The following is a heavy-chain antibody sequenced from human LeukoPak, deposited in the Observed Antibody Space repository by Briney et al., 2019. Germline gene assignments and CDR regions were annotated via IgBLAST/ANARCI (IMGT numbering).Heavy chain of an antibody. D-gene: IGHD3-10*01. V-gene: IGHV4-38-2*02. Sequence: PSETLSLTCTVSGYSISSGYYWGWIRQPPGKGLEWIGSIYHSGSTYYNPSLKSRVTISVDTSKNQFSLKLSSVTAAGTAVYYCARGGVGWFGELSPFDYWGQGTLVTVSS. CDR3: ARGGVGWFGELSPFDY. CDR1: GYSISSGYY. J-gene: IGHJ4*02. CDR2: IYHSGST.